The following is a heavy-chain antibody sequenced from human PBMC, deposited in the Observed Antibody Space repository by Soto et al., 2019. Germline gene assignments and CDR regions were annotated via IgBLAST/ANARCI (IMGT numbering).Heavy chain of an antibody. CDR1: GYNFTSYY. Sequence: GASVKVSCKASGYNFTSYYMNWVRQAPGHGLEWMGIINPSGGSTSYAQKFQGRVTMTRDPSTSTIYMELRNLRSEDTPVYYCARGYALRYFDWLIPLEYWGQGILVTVSS. V-gene: IGHV1-46*01. CDR2: INPSGGST. CDR3: ARGYALRYFDWLIPLEY. D-gene: IGHD3-9*01. J-gene: IGHJ4*02.